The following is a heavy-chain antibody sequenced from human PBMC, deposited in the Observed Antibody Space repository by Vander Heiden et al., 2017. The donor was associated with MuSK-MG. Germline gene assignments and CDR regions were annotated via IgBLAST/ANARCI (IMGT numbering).Heavy chain of an antibody. V-gene: IGHV3-23*04. CDR3: AKDNKYYNFWSGEANWFDP. CDR2: ISGSGGST. Sequence: EVQLVESGGGWFSPGGPCDPPVQASGLPFASYAMGWVRQAPGKGLEWVSAISGSGGSTYYADSVKGRFTISRDNSKNTLYLQMNSLRAEDTAVYYCAKDNKYYNFWSGEANWFDPWGQGTLVTVSS. D-gene: IGHD3-3*01. CDR1: GLPFASYA. J-gene: IGHJ5*02.